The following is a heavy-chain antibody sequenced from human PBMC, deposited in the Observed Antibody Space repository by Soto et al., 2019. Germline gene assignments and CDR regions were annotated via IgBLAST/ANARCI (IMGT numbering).Heavy chain of an antibody. V-gene: IGHV3-23*01. CDR3: VKVLSYYDFWKTVFDF. CDR1: GFTFATNA. D-gene: IGHD3-3*01. J-gene: IGHJ4*02. Sequence: GGSLRLSCEASGFTFATNAMTWVRQAPGKGLEWVSTIAAAGDIVYYSDSVKGRFTFDRDNSKNTLYLQMNSLRAEDTAIYYCVKVLSYYDFWKTVFDFWGQGTLVTVSS. CDR2: IAAAGDIV.